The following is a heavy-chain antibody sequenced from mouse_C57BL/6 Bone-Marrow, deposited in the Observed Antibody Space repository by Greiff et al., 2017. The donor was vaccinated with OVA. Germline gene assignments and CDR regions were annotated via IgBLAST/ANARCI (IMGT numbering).Heavy chain of an antibody. V-gene: IGHV1-52*01. J-gene: IGHJ4*01. CDR2: IDPSDSAT. CDR3: ARGGNYDGDYYAMDY. Sequence: QVQLQQPGAELVRPGSSVKLSCKASGYTFTSYWMHWVKQRPIQGLEWIGNIDPSDSATHYNQKFKDKATLTVDKSSSTAYMQLSSLTSEDSAVYYCARGGNYDGDYYAMDYWGQGTSVTVSS. CDR1: GYTFTSYW. D-gene: IGHD1-2*01.